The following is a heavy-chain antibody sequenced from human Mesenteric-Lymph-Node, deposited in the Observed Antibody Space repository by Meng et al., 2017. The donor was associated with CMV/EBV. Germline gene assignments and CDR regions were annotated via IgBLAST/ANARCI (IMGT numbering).Heavy chain of an antibody. D-gene: IGHD3-16*01. J-gene: IGHJ6*02. CDR3: ARYDNANGMDV. CDR1: GGSMNNYW. CDR2: IYYSGST. Sequence: GSLRLSCSVSGGSMNNYWWSWIRQSPGKKLEWIGYIYYSGSTNYNPSLKSQVTISVDTSKNQFSLKLSSVTAADTAVYYCARYDNANGMDVWGQGTTVTV. V-gene: IGHV4-59*01.